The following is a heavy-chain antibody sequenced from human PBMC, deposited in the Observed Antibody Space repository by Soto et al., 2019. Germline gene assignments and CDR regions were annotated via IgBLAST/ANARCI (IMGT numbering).Heavy chain of an antibody. D-gene: IGHD2-8*01. Sequence: SETLSLTCTVSGGSVSNSNYYWGWIRQSPGKGLEWIGSVYYRGRSYSKSSVKSRVTISVDTSKNQFSLNLNSVTASDTAAYYCVSQRTSVLTQAYFDYWGPGALVTVSS. CDR2: VYYRGRS. J-gene: IGHJ4*02. V-gene: IGHV4-39*01. CDR1: GGSVSNSNYY. CDR3: VSQRTSVLTQAYFDY.